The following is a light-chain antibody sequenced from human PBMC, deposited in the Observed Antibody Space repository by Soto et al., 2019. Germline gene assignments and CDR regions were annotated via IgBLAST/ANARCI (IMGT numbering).Light chain of an antibody. V-gene: IGKV3-20*01. CDR2: DAS. J-gene: IGKJ5*01. CDR3: QQSGSSTIT. CDR1: QSVSSY. Sequence: EIVMTQAPGPPSLSPGRRGTPSCRASQSVSSYLAWYQQKHGQAPRVLISDASDRATGIPDRFSGSGSGTDGTITITRLVKEDFAVYYCQQSGSSTITFGQGTRLEIK.